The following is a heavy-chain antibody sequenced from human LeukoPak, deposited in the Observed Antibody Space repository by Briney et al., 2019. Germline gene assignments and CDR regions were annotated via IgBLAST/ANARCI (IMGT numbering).Heavy chain of an antibody. V-gene: IGHV3-66*01. CDR3: ARLVGATTWFDP. D-gene: IGHD1-26*01. Sequence: TGGSLRLSCAASGFTVSSNYMSWVRQAPGKGLEWVSVIYSGGSTYYADSVKGRFTISRDNSKNTLYLQMNSLRAEDTAVYYCARLVGATTWFDPWGQGTLVTVSS. J-gene: IGHJ5*02. CDR2: IYSGGST. CDR1: GFTVSSNY.